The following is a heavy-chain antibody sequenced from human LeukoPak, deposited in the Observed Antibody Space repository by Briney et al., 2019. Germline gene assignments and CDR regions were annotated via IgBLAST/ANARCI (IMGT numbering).Heavy chain of an antibody. J-gene: IGHJ4*02. Sequence: GASVKVSRKASGYTFTSYGISWVRQAPGQGLEWMGWISAYNGNTNYAQKLQGRVTMTTDTSTSTAYMELRSLRSDDTAVYYCARGVWDYDYVWGSYRYYFDYWGQGTLVTVSS. CDR2: ISAYNGNT. D-gene: IGHD3-16*02. V-gene: IGHV1-18*01. CDR1: GYTFTSYG. CDR3: ARGVWDYDYVWGSYRYYFDY.